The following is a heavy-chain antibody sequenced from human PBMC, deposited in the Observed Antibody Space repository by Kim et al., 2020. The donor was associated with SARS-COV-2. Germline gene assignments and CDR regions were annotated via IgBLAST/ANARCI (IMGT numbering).Heavy chain of an antibody. CDR1: GFTFSDYY. CDR2: ISSSGSTI. CDR3: AREGVLRYFDWFQKGNWFDP. D-gene: IGHD3-9*01. Sequence: GGSLRLSCAASGFTFSDYYMSWIRQAPGKGLEWVSYISSSGSTIYYADSVKGRFTISRDNAKNSLYLQMNSLRAEDTAVYYCAREGVLRYFDWFQKGNWFDPWGQGTLVTVSS. J-gene: IGHJ5*02. V-gene: IGHV3-11*01.